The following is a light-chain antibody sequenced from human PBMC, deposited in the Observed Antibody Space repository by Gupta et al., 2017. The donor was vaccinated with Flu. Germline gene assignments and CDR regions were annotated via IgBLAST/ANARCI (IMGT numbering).Light chain of an antibody. CDR2: AAS. Sequence: PSSLSASVGDRVTITCLASQSISSYLNWYQQKPGKAPKLLIYAASSLQSGVPSRFSGSGSGTDFTLTISRLQPEDFATYYCQQSYSTPHTFGQGTXLEIK. CDR3: QQSYSTPHT. CDR1: QSISSY. V-gene: IGKV1-39*01. J-gene: IGKJ2*01.